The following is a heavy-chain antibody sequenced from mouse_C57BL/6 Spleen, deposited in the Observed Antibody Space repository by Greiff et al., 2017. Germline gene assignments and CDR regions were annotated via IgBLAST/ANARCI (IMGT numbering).Heavy chain of an antibody. CDR2: ILPGSGST. CDR1: GYTFTGYW. CDR3: ARKRYWDITTVVTTDY. D-gene: IGHD1-1*01. Sequence: QVQLQQSGAELMKPGASVKLSCKATGYTFTGYWLEWVKQRPGHGLEWIGEILPGSGSTNYNEKFKGKATFTADTSSNTAYMQLSSLTTEDSAIYYCARKRYWDITTVVTTDYWGQGTTLTVSS. J-gene: IGHJ2*01. V-gene: IGHV1-9*01.